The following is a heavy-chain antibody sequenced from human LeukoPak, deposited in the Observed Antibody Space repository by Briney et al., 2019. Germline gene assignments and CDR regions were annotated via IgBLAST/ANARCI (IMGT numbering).Heavy chain of an antibody. D-gene: IGHD2-15*01. CDR1: GGTFSSYA. CDR2: MNPNSGNT. V-gene: IGHV1-8*03. CDR3: ARGGGGSGGSWLYGANYYYYYMDV. J-gene: IGHJ6*03. Sequence: ASVKVSCKASGGTFSSYAISWVRQAPGQGLEWMGWMNPNSGNTGYAQKFQGRVTITRNTSISTAYMELSSLRSEDTAVYYCARGGGGSGGSWLYGANYYYYYMDVWGKGTTVTVSS.